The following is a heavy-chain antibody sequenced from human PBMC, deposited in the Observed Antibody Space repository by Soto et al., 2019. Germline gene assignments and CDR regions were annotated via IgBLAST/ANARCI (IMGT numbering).Heavy chain of an antibody. V-gene: IGHV3-23*01. CDR2: ISGSGGST. CDR1: GFTFSSYA. Sequence: GESLKISCAASGFTFSSYAMSWVRQAPGKGLEWVSAISGSGGSTYYADSVKGRFTISRDNSKNTLYLQMNSLRAEDTAVYYCAKDTDRLFRYSSGWYLKGGAFDIWGQGTMVTVSS. J-gene: IGHJ3*02. CDR3: AKDTDRLFRYSSGWYLKGGAFDI. D-gene: IGHD6-19*01.